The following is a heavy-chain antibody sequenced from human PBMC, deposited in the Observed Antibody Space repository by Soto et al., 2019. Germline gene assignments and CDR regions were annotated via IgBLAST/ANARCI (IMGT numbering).Heavy chain of an antibody. Sequence: GASVKVSCKASGYTFTSYAMHWVRQAPGQRLEWMGWINAGNGNTKYSQKFQGRVTITRDTSASTAYMELSSLRSEDTAVYYCARGLSTIYGSGSYWPDDAFDIWGQGTMVTVSS. CDR2: INAGNGNT. J-gene: IGHJ3*02. V-gene: IGHV1-3*01. CDR3: ARGLSTIYGSGSYWPDDAFDI. CDR1: GYTFTSYA. D-gene: IGHD3-10*01.